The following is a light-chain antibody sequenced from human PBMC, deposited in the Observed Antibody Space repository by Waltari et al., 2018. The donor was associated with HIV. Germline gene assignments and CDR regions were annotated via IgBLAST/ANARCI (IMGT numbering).Light chain of an antibody. CDR1: QSLTAN. CDR3: QQNIHWPPYT. V-gene: IGKV3-15*01. Sequence: LTQSPATLSVSPGERVTLSCRASQSLTANLAWYQQRPCQAPRLLIYGASSRATDIPARFTGSGSATDYTLTISSVQSEDSAVYYCQQNIHWPPYTFGQGTKL. J-gene: IGKJ2*01. CDR2: GAS.